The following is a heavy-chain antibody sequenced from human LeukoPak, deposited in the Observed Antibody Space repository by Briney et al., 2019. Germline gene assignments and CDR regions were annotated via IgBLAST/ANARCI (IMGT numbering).Heavy chain of an antibody. Sequence: GGSLRLSCAASGFTFSSYGMHWVRQAPGKGLEWVAVISYDGSNKYYADSVKGRFTISRDNSKNTLYLQMNSLRAEDTAVYYCAKEDASGAYFDYWGRGTLVTVSS. CDR1: GFTFSSYG. CDR3: AKEDASGAYFDY. CDR2: ISYDGSNK. J-gene: IGHJ4*02. D-gene: IGHD2-8*02. V-gene: IGHV3-30*18.